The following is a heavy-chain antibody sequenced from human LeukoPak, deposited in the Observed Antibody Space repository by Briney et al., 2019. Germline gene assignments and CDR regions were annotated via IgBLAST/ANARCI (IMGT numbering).Heavy chain of an antibody. V-gene: IGHV3-53*01. D-gene: IGHD3-10*01. CDR1: VFTVSSNY. CDR3: ASYPAPYYGSGSYFYY. J-gene: IGHJ4*02. CDR2: IYSGGST. Sequence: PGGSLRLSCAASVFTVSSNYMSWVRQAPGKGLEWVSVIYSGGSTYYSDSVKGRFTISRDNSKNTLYLQMNSLRAEDTAVYYCASYPAPYYGSGSYFYYWGQGTLVTVSS.